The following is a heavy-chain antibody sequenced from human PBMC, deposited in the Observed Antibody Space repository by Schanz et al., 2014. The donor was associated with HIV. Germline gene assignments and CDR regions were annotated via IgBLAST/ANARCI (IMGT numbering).Heavy chain of an antibody. CDR2: ISYDGSVK. CDR3: AREKDLGYSSTLGF. J-gene: IGHJ4*02. Sequence: QVQLVESGGGVVQPGKSLRLSCAASGFSFSSYGMHWVRQAPGKGLEWVAFISYDGSVKSYGDSVKGRFTVSRDDSKNTVYVQMDSLTAEDTAVYYCAREKDLGYSSTLGFWGQGTLVTVSS. V-gene: IGHV3-30*03. CDR1: GFSFSSYG. D-gene: IGHD6-13*01.